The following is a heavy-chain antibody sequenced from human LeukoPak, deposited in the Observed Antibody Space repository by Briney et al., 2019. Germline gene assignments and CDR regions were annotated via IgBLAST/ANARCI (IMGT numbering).Heavy chain of an antibody. D-gene: IGHD3-9*01. J-gene: IGHJ4*02. CDR2: LKQDGSEE. Sequence: GGSLRLSCAASGFTLSTYWMTWVRQAPGKGLEWVANLKQDGSEEYYVDSVKGRFTISRDNAKNSLYLQMNSLRAEDTAVYYCVRGAGFITDYWGQGTLVTVSS. CDR1: GFTLSTYW. V-gene: IGHV3-7*01. CDR3: VRGAGFITDY.